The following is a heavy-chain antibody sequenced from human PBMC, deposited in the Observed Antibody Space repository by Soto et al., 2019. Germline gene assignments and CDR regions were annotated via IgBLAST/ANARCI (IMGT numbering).Heavy chain of an antibody. D-gene: IGHD5-18*01. CDR1: GYSFAGYW. Sequence: GESLKISCKGFGYSFAGYWITWVRQKPGKGLEWMGRIDPSDSQTYYSPSFRGHVTISVTKSITTVFLQWSSLRASDTAMYYCARQIYGSDTGPNFQYYFDSWGQGTPVTVSS. CDR3: ARQIYGSDTGPNFQYYFDS. CDR2: IDPSDSQT. V-gene: IGHV5-10-1*01. J-gene: IGHJ4*02.